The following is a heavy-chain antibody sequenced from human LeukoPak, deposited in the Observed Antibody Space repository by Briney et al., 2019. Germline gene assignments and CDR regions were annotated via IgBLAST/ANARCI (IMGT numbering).Heavy chain of an antibody. CDR2: INPNSGGT. Sequence: GASVKVSCKASGYTFTSYGISWVRQAPGQGLEWMGWINPNSGGTNYAQKFQGRVTMTRDTSISTAYMELSRLRSDDTAVYYCARGHGEWLRNYYYYYMDVWGKGTTVTVSS. J-gene: IGHJ6*03. CDR1: GYTFTSYG. D-gene: IGHD5-12*01. V-gene: IGHV1-2*02. CDR3: ARGHGEWLRNYYYYYMDV.